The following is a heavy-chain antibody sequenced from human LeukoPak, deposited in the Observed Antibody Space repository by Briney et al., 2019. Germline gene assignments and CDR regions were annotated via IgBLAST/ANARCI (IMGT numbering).Heavy chain of an antibody. V-gene: IGHV4-34*01. CDR1: GGSFSGYY. J-gene: IGHJ4*02. CDR3: ASSNHFWTGYYLLDY. CDR2: IDHSGST. D-gene: IGHD3/OR15-3a*01. Sequence: SETLSLTCAVYGGSFSGYYWSWIRQPPGKGLEWIGEIDHSGSTNYNPSLKSRVTISVDTSKNQFSLDLSSVTAADTAVYHCASSNHFWTGYYLLDYWSQGALVTVSS.